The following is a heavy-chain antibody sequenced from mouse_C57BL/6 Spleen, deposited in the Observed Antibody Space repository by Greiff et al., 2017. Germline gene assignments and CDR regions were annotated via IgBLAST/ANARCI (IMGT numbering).Heavy chain of an antibody. CDR3: ARDGTTVVAPHYYAMDY. Sequence: VQLQQSGAELVKPGASVKLSCTASGFNIKDYYMHWVKQRPEQGLEWIGRIDPEDGETKYAPKFQGKATITADTSSNTAYLQLSSLTSEDTAVYYCARDGTTVVAPHYYAMDYWGQGTSVTVSS. CDR2: IDPEDGET. V-gene: IGHV14-2*01. D-gene: IGHD1-1*01. J-gene: IGHJ4*01. CDR1: GFNIKDYY.